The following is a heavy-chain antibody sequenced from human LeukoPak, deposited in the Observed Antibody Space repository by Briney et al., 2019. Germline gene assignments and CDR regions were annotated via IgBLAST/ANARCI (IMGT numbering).Heavy chain of an antibody. D-gene: IGHD2-15*01. V-gene: IGHV3-30*18. J-gene: IGHJ6*03. CDR3: AKNADRGAYCSGGSCYPYYYYYTDV. Sequence: PGGSLRLSCAASGFTFSSYGMHWVRQAPGKGLEWVAVISYDGSNKYYADSVKGRFTISRDNSKNTLYLQMNSLRAEDTAIYYCAKNADRGAYCSGGSCYPYYYYYTDVWGEGTTVTISS. CDR2: ISYDGSNK. CDR1: GFTFSSYG.